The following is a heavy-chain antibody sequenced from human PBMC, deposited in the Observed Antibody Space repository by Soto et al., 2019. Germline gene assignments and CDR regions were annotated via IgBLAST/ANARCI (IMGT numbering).Heavy chain of an antibody. CDR1: GYSFTSYW. V-gene: IGHV5-51*01. J-gene: IGHJ4*02. CDR2: IYPGDYET. CDR3: ARSPRSSPYFDY. Sequence: GESLKISCKGSGYSFTSYWISWVRQMPGKGLEWMGIIYPGDYETRYSPSFHGKVTISADRSIGTAYLQWSSLEASDSAFYFCARSPRSSPYFDYWGQGALVTVSS. D-gene: IGHD6-13*01.